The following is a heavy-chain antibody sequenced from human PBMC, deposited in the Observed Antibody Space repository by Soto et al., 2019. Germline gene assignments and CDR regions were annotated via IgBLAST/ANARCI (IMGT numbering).Heavy chain of an antibody. CDR1: GFTFSSYA. V-gene: IGHV3-30-3*01. CDR2: ISYDGSNK. D-gene: IGHD2-15*01. Sequence: QVQLVESGGGVVQPGRSLRLSCAASGFTFSSYAMHWGRQAPGKGLEWVAVISYDGSNKYYADSVKGRFTISRDNSKNTLYLQMNSLRAEDTAVYYCARDISGSSWYPYYWGQGTLVTVSS. J-gene: IGHJ4*02. CDR3: ARDISGSSWYPYY.